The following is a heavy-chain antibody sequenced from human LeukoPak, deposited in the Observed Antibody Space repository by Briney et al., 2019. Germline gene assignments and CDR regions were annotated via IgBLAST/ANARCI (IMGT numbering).Heavy chain of an antibody. D-gene: IGHD4-17*01. CDR1: GYTLTGYY. V-gene: IGHV1-2*02. Sequence: ASVKVSCKASGYTLTGYYMHWVRQAPGQGLEWMGWINPNSGGTNYAQKFQGRVTMTRDTSISTAYMELSRLRSDDTAVYYCAREDYGDYHYYYGMDVWGQGTTVTVSS. J-gene: IGHJ6*02. CDR2: INPNSGGT. CDR3: AREDYGDYHYYYGMDV.